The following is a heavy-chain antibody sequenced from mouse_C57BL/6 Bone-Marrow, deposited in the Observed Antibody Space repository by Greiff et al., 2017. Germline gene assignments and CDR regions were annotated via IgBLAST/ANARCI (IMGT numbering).Heavy chain of an antibody. J-gene: IGHJ1*03. D-gene: IGHD2-1*01. CDR3: AHGNYFYWYFAV. CDR1: GYTFTSYW. CDR2: IDPNRGGT. V-gene: IGHV1-72*01. Sequence: VQLQQPVAELVKPGASVKLSCKASGYTFTSYWMHWVKQRPGRGLAWIGRIDPNRGGTKYNEKFKSKATLTVDKPSSTAYMQLSSLTSEDSAVYYCAHGNYFYWYFAVWGTGTTVTVSS.